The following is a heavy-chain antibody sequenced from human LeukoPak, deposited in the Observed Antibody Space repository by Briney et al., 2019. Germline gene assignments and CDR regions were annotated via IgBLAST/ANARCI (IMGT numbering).Heavy chain of an antibody. CDR2: ISYDGSNK. J-gene: IGHJ4*02. D-gene: IGHD6-13*01. CDR3: ARGGGSWYVELIFDY. V-gene: IGHV3-30*04. Sequence: QPGGSLRLSCAASGFTFSSYAMHRVRQAPGKGLEWVAVISYDGSNKYYADSVKGRFTISRDNSKNTLYLQMNSLRAEDTAVYYCARGGGSWYVELIFDYWGQGTLVTASS. CDR1: GFTFSSYA.